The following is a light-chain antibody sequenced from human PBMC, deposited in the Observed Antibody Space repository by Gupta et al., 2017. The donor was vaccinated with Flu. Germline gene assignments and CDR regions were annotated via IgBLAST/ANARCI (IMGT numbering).Light chain of an antibody. CDR3: QHYDRSLPVT. J-gene: IGKJ3*01. CDR2: GAS. CDR1: QCIIGSY. Sequence: ISTLSCRARQCIIGSYLACYLQKPGRAPRLLIYGASNRATGIPDRLSGSGSGTGFTLTISSLEPEDVAVYYCQHYDRSLPVTFGPGTKVEIK. V-gene: IGKV3-20*01.